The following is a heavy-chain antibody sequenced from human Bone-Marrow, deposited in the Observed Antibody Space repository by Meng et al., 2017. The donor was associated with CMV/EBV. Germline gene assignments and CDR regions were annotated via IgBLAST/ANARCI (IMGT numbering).Heavy chain of an antibody. D-gene: IGHD3-3*01. Sequence: GESLKISCAASGFTFSSDAMSWVRPAPGKGLEWVSAISGSGGSTYYADSAKGRFTISRDNSKNTLYLQMNSLGAEDTAVYYCAKARGPDYDFWSGYYTPPGYYDGMDVWGQGTTVTVSS. CDR2: ISGSGGST. CDR3: AKARGPDYDFWSGYYTPPGYYDGMDV. J-gene: IGHJ6*02. V-gene: IGHV3-23*01. CDR1: GFTFSSDA.